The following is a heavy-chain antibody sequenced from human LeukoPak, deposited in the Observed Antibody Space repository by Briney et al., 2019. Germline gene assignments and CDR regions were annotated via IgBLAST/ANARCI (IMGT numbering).Heavy chain of an antibody. V-gene: IGHV1-2*02. D-gene: IGHD3-10*01. CDR1: GYTFTAYY. J-gene: IGHJ4*02. Sequence: ASVKVSCKASGYTFTAYYMHWARQAPGQGLEWMGWVNPDSGGTNYAQKFQGRVTMTRDTSISTTYMELSSLTSDDTAVYFCASRASGSGSYYPDYWGQGSLVTVSS. CDR2: VNPDSGGT. CDR3: ASRASGSGSYYPDY.